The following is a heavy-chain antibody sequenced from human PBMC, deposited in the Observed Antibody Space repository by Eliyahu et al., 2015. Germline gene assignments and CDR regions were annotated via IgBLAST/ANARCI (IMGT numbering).Heavy chain of an antibody. CDR2: ISGSGGST. CDR3: AKDLPAGTTGIPPYGYFDY. J-gene: IGHJ4*02. CDR1: GFTFSSYA. V-gene: IGHV3-23*01. Sequence: EVQLLESGGGLVQPGGSLRLSCXASGFTFSSYAXSWVRQAPGKGLEWVSAISGSGGSTYYADSVKGRFTISRDNSKNTLYLQMNSLRAEDTAVYYCAKDLPAGTTGIPPYGYFDYWGQGTLVTVSS. D-gene: IGHD1-7*01.